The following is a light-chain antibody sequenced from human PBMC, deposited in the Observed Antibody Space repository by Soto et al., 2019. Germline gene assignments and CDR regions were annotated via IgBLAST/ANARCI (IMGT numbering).Light chain of an antibody. CDR3: QQSYSNPWT. CDR1: QSITNF. V-gene: IGKV1-39*01. Sequence: DIQMTQSPSSLSAFVGDRVTITCRASQSITNFLNWYQQEPGKAPKLLIFGASSLQSGVPSRFSGTGSGTDFTLTISNLRPEDFAIYYCQQSYSNPWTFGQGTRVEIK. J-gene: IGKJ1*01. CDR2: GAS.